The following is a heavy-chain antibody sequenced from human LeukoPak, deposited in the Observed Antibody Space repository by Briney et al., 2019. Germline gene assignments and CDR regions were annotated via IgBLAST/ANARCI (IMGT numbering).Heavy chain of an antibody. CDR3: AGVRRQQLEY. Sequence: SQTLSLTCTVSGGSISSGGYYWSWIRQPPGKGLEWIGYIYHSGSTYYNPSLKSRVTISVDRSKNQFSLKLSSVTAADTAVYCCAGVRRQQLEYWGQGTLVTVSS. CDR2: IYHSGST. V-gene: IGHV4-30-2*01. CDR1: GGSISSGGYY. J-gene: IGHJ4*02. D-gene: IGHD6-13*01.